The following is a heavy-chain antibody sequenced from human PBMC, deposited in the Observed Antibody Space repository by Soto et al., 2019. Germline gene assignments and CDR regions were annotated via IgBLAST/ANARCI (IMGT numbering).Heavy chain of an antibody. CDR1: GFTFGDYA. D-gene: IGHD1-26*01. J-gene: IGHJ6*02. CDR2: IRSNGYGGTT. V-gene: IGHV3-49*04. CDR3: TRAEWERPPDYYYYGMDV. Sequence: GGSLRLSCTASGFTFGDYAMSWVRQAPGKGLEWVGFIRSNGYGGTTEYAASVRGRFTISKDECKSIIYLQMNSLKAEDTAVYYCTRAEWERPPDYYYYGMDVWGQGTTVTVSS.